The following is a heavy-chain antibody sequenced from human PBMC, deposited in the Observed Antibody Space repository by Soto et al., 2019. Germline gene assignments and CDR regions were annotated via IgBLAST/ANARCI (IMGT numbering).Heavy chain of an antibody. J-gene: IGHJ4*02. CDR1: GFTFSSYA. CDR2: ISYDGSNK. Sequence: GGSLRLSCAASGFTFSSYAMHWVRQAPGKGLEWVAVISYDGSNKYYADSVKGRFTISRDNSKNTLYLQMNSLRAEDTAVYYCARVPPEGYSSSWDHFFDYWGQGTLVTVYS. V-gene: IGHV3-30-3*01. D-gene: IGHD6-13*01. CDR3: ARVPPEGYSSSWDHFFDY.